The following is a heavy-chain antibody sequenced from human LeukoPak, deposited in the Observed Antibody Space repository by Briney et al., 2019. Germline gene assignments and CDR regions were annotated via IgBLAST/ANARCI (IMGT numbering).Heavy chain of an antibody. J-gene: IGHJ5*02. CDR1: GYSFTSYW. Sequence: GESLKISCKGSGYSFTSYWIGWVRQMPGKGLEWMGIIYPGDSDTRYSPSSQGQVTISADKSISTAYLQWSSLKASDTAMYYCARVYRSFVGWFDPWGQGTLVTVSS. CDR2: IYPGDSDT. D-gene: IGHD1-14*01. V-gene: IGHV5-51*01. CDR3: ARVYRSFVGWFDP.